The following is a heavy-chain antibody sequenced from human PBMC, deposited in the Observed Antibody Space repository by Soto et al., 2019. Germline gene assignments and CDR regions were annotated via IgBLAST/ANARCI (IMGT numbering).Heavy chain of an antibody. CDR3: ARVKALFRYFDY. CDR2: INGGNGIT. J-gene: IGHJ4*02. D-gene: IGHD3-3*01. CDR1: GYSFTTYS. V-gene: IGHV1-3*01. Sequence: GASVKVSCKASGYSFTTYSIHWVRQAPGQRLEWMGLINGGNGITKFSQKFQDRVTITRDTSASTAYMELSSLRSEDTAVYYCARVKALFRYFDYWGQGTLVTVSS.